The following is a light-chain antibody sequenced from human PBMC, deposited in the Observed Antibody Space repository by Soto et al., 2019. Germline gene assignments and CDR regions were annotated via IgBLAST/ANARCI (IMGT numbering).Light chain of an antibody. CDR1: QSITIW. Sequence: DLQMTQSPSTLSASVGDRVTITCRASQSITIWLAWYQQKPGKAPKLLIFDASSLESGVPSRFSGSGSGTEFTLTISSLQPDDFATYYCQHYNSYSWTFGQGTKVEIK. CDR2: DAS. J-gene: IGKJ1*01. CDR3: QHYNSYSWT. V-gene: IGKV1-5*01.